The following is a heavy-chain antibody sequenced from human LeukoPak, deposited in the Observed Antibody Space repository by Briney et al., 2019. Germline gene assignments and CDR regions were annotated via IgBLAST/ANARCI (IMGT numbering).Heavy chain of an antibody. Sequence: NPSETLSLTCTVSGGSISSSSYYWGWIRQPPGEGLEWIGSIYYSETTYYNPSLKSRVTISVDTSKNQFSLRLSSVTAADTAVYYCARQRYYGSGSYSLNWFDPWGQGTLVTVSS. V-gene: IGHV4-39*01. CDR3: ARQRYYGSGSYSLNWFDP. D-gene: IGHD3-10*01. CDR2: IYYSETT. J-gene: IGHJ5*02. CDR1: GGSISSSSYY.